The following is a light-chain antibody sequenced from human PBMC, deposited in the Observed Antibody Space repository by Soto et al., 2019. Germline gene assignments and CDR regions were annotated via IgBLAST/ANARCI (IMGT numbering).Light chain of an antibody. J-gene: IGLJ3*02. CDR3: QSYDSRLSGSVL. Sequence: QSVLTQPPSVSGAPGQRITISCTGNTSNIGAAYAVHWYKQLPGTVPKLLIYGTTNRPSGVPDRFSGSRSGSSASLAITGLRAEDEADYFCQSYDSRLSGSVLFGGGTKLTVL. CDR2: GTT. CDR1: TSNIGAAYA. V-gene: IGLV1-40*01.